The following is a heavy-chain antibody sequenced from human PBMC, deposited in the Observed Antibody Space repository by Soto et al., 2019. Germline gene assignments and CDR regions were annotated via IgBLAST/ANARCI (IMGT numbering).Heavy chain of an antibody. D-gene: IGHD6-19*01. J-gene: IGHJ4*02. CDR2: VSHDGRNT. V-gene: IGHV3-30*18. Sequence: VQLVESGGGVVQPGRSRRLSCAASGFTFSDYAMHWVRQAPGKGLEWVAVVSHDGRNTHYADSVKGRFTISRDSSKNTVSLEMTSLRAEDTAVYYCAKGGRQWLVTSDFNYWGQGTLVTVSS. CDR3: AKGGRQWLVTSDFNY. CDR1: GFTFSDYA.